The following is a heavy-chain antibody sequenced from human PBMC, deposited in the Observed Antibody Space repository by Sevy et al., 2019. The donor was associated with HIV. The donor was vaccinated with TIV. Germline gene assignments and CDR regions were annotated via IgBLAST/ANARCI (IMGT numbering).Heavy chain of an antibody. CDR2: ISGSGGST. CDR3: AKYSGSFGGGFDY. J-gene: IGHJ4*02. V-gene: IGHV3-23*01. D-gene: IGHD1-26*01. Sequence: GGSLRLSCAASGFTFSSYAMSWVRQAPGKGLEWVSAISGSGGSTYYADSVKGRFTISRDNSKNTRYLQMNSLRAEDTAVYYCAKYSGSFGGGFDYWGQGTLVTVSS. CDR1: GFTFSSYA.